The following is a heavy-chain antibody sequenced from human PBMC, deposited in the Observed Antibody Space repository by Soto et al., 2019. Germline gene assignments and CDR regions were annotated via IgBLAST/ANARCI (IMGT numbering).Heavy chain of an antibody. CDR3: AKKVNSGPGSQYFDY. CDR2: FRTGGDDGTT. Sequence: GGSLRLSCAASGFTFSTYSMSWVRQAPGKGLEWVSGFRTGGDDGTTYYADSVKGRFTISRDNSKNTMFLQMNSLRVEDTAIYYCAKKVNSGPGSQYFDYWGQGTLVTSPQ. V-gene: IGHV3-23*01. CDR1: GFTFSTYS. D-gene: IGHD3-10*01. J-gene: IGHJ4*02.